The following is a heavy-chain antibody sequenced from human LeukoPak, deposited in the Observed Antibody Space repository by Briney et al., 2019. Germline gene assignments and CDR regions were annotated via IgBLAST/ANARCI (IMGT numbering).Heavy chain of an antibody. Sequence: PGGSLRLSCAASGFIFSSYSMNWVRQAPGKGLEWVSYISSSSNTIYYADSVKGRFTISRDNAKNSLYLQMNSLRAEDTAVYYCARDRSSGYYGTSDYWGPGTLVTVSS. J-gene: IGHJ4*02. CDR1: GFIFSSYS. CDR2: ISSSSNTI. D-gene: IGHD3-22*01. V-gene: IGHV3-48*04. CDR3: ARDRSSGYYGTSDY.